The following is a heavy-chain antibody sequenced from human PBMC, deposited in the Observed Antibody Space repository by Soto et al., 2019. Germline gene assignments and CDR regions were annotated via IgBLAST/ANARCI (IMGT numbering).Heavy chain of an antibody. Sequence: SETLSLTCAVYGGSFSGYYWSWIRQPPGKGLEWIGEINHSGSTNYNPSLKSRVTISVDTSKNQFSLKLSSVTAADTAVYYCARPQSESIAAPLFLPDDAFDIWGQGTMVTVSS. CDR3: ARPQSESIAAPLFLPDDAFDI. V-gene: IGHV4-34*01. CDR2: INHSGST. CDR1: GGSFSGYY. D-gene: IGHD6-6*01. J-gene: IGHJ3*02.